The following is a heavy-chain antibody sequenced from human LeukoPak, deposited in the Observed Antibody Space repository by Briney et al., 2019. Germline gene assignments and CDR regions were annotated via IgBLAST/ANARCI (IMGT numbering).Heavy chain of an antibody. CDR1: GDSISSYY. CDR2: IYYSGST. CDR3: ARYYYDSSAYYGHFDY. D-gene: IGHD3-22*01. J-gene: IGHJ4*02. Sequence: PSETLSLTCTVSGDSISSYYWSWIRQPPGKGLEWIGYIYYSGSTNYNPSLKSRVTISVDTSKNQFSLKLSSVTAADTAVYYCARYYYDSSAYYGHFDYWGQGTLVTVSS. V-gene: IGHV4-59*01.